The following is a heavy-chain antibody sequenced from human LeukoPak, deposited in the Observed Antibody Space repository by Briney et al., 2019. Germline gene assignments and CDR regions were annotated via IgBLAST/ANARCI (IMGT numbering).Heavy chain of an antibody. Sequence: GGSLRLSCAASGFPFSSDAMTWVRQAPGKGLGWDSSIRGDGATTYHADSVKGRFTISRDNAKNTVYLEISILGAEDTAVYYCARSRGAIYLFDYWGQGTLVTVSS. J-gene: IGHJ4*02. CDR2: IRGDGATT. D-gene: IGHD3-16*02. CDR1: GFPFSSDA. CDR3: ARSRGAIYLFDY. V-gene: IGHV3-23*01.